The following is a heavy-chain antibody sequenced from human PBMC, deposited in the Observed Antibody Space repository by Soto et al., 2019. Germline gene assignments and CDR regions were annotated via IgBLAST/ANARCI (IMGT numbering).Heavy chain of an antibody. CDR1: GFTFSSYA. CDR3: AKDRGVLWFGELLSSVMGGLGY. J-gene: IGHJ4*02. V-gene: IGHV3-23*01. D-gene: IGHD3-10*01. Sequence: GGSLRLSCAASGFTFSSYAMSWVRQAPGKGLEWVSAISGSGGSTYYADSVKGRFTISRDNSKNTLYLQMNSLRAEDTAVYYCAKDRGVLWFGELLSSVMGGLGYWGQGTLVTVSS. CDR2: ISGSGGST.